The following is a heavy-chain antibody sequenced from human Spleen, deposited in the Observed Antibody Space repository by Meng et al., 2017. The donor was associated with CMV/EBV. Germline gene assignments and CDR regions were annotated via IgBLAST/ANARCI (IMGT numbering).Heavy chain of an antibody. V-gene: IGHV5-51*01. CDR3: ARHKGRTWLTRNYDQYYALDV. CDR1: GYSFNTYW. J-gene: IGHJ6*02. D-gene: IGHD1-14*01. CDR2: IYPDDSHT. Sequence: KVSCKGSGYSFNTYWIGWVRQMPAKGLEWMGFIYPDDSHTRYSPSFQGHVSISVDKSISTAYLLWSSLKASDTAVYYCARHKGRTWLTRNYDQYYALDVWGLGTTVTVSS.